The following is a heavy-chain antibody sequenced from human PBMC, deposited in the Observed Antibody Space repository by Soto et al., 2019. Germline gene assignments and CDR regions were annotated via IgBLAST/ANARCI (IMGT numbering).Heavy chain of an antibody. J-gene: IGHJ4*02. V-gene: IGHV3-30-3*01. CDR2: ISQDGGNN. CDR1: GFTFSRFV. D-gene: IGHD4-17*01. CDR3: ARDVMTSVTEDY. Sequence: QVQLMESGGGVVQSGRSLRLSCAASGFTFSRFVMHWVRQAPGKGLEWVAMISQDGGNNNYADSVKGRFTIYRDNSRDTLYLEMNSRRPEDTAKYYCARDVMTSVTEDYWGQGTLVTVSS.